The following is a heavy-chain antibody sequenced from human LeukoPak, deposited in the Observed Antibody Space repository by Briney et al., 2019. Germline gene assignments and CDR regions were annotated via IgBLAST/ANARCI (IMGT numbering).Heavy chain of an antibody. D-gene: IGHD2-2*01. J-gene: IGHJ6*03. V-gene: IGHV4-59*12. CDR3: ARGRPPPGFYCSSTSCRRVSYYYMDV. CDR2: IYYSGST. CDR1: GGSISSYY. Sequence: SETLSLTCTVSGGSISSYYWSWIRQPPGKGLEWIGYIYYSGSTNYNPSLKSRVTISVDTSKNQFSLKLSSVTAADTAVYYCARGRPPPGFYCSSTSCRRVSYYYMDVWGKGTTVTVSS.